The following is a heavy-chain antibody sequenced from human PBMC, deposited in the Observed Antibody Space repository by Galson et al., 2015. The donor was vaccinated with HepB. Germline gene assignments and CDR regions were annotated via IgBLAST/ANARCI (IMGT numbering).Heavy chain of an antibody. J-gene: IGHJ6*03. CDR3: ARLAMDIVVVPAAISYYYYMDV. CDR2: IYPGDSDT. CDR1: GYSFTSYW. V-gene: IGHV5-51*03. D-gene: IGHD2-2*02. Sequence: QSGAEVKKPGESLKISCKGSGYSFTSYWIGWVRQMPGKGLEWMGIIYPGDSDTRYSPSFQGQVTISADKSISTAYLQWSSLKASDTAMYYCARLAMDIVVVPAAISYYYYMDVWGKGTTVTVSS.